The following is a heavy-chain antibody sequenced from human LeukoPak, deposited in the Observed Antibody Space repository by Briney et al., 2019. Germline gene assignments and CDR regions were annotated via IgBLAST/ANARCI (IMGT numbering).Heavy chain of an antibody. CDR1: GGTFSSDA. CDR2: IIPIFGAA. D-gene: IGHD3-10*01. V-gene: IGHV1-69*13. Sequence: SVKVSSKASGGTFSSDAVSRVRQAPGQGLEWMGGIIPIFGAASYAQKFQGRVTITADESTSTAYMELSSLRSEDTAIYYSARDNSVGDIAWWFDPWGQGTLVTVST. J-gene: IGHJ5*02. CDR3: ARDNSVGDIAWWFDP.